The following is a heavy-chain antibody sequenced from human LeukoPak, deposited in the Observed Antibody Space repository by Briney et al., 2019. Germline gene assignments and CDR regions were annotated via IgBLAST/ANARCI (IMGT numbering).Heavy chain of an antibody. Sequence: PGGSLRLSCAASGFTFSSYALSWVRQAPGKGREWVSGISENGGTTFYADSVKGRFTTTRDNSKNTLYVQMNSLRGEDTAVYYCAKDYGPKQLVFFDSWGQGTLVTVSS. CDR1: GFTFSSYA. J-gene: IGHJ4*02. D-gene: IGHD6-13*01. V-gene: IGHV3-23*01. CDR3: AKDYGPKQLVFFDS. CDR2: ISENGGTT.